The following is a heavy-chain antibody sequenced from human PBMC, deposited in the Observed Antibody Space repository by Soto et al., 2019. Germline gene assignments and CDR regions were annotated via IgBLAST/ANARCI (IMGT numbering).Heavy chain of an antibody. CDR1: GYTFTGHY. D-gene: IGHD2-21*02. V-gene: IGHV1-2*02. CDR3: ARSIVVVTAADY. J-gene: IGHJ4*02. CDR2: INPNSGGT. Sequence: GASVKVSCKASGYTFTGHYMHWVRQAPGQGLEWMGWINPNSGGTNYSQKFQGRVTITRDTSASTAYMELSSLRSEDTAVYYCARSIVVVTAADYWGQGTLVTVSS.